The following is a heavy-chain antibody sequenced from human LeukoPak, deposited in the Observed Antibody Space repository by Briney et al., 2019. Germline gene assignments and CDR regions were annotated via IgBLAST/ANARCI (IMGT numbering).Heavy chain of an antibody. Sequence: PGGSLRLSCAASGFTFSSYSMNWVRQAPGKGLEWVSSISSSSSYIYYADSVKGRFTISRDNAKNSLYLQMDSLRAEDTAVYYCARDLVRRSRNSSSWYVTAFGIWGQGTMVTVSS. CDR3: ARDLVRRSRNSSSWYVTAFGI. D-gene: IGHD6-13*01. J-gene: IGHJ3*02. V-gene: IGHV3-21*01. CDR2: ISSSSSYI. CDR1: GFTFSSYS.